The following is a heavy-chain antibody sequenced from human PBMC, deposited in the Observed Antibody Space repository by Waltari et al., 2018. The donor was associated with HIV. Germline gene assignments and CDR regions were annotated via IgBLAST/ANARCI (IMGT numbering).Heavy chain of an antibody. J-gene: IGHJ4*02. CDR2: INHSGST. Sequence: QVQLPQWGAGLLKPSATLSPICAGYGGSFSDYYWPWTRPPPGKGLEWIGEINHSGSTNYKPPLKSRVTISVDTSKNQFSLKLSSVTAADTAVYYCARRGFRFCSSTTCLDYWGQGTLVTVSS. D-gene: IGHD2-2*01. CDR1: GGSFSDYY. V-gene: IGHV4-34*01. CDR3: ARRGFRFCSSTTCLDY.